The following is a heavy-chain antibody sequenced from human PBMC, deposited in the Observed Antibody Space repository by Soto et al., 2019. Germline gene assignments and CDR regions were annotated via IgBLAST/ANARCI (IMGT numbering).Heavy chain of an antibody. V-gene: IGHV4-59*08. CDR3: ARVMVYAKSAYYFDY. J-gene: IGHJ4*02. D-gene: IGHD2-8*01. CDR1: GGSISSYY. CDR2: IYYSGST. Sequence: PSETLSLTCTVSGGSISSYYWSWIRQPPGKGLEWIGYIYYSGSTNYNPSLKSRVTISVDTSKNQFSLKLNSMTAADTAVYYCARVMVYAKSAYYFDYWGQGTLVTVSS.